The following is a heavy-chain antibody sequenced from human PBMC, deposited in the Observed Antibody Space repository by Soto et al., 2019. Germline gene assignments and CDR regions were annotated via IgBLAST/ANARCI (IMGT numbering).Heavy chain of an antibody. CDR3: VRLGRVIAVAGTLGWFDP. CDR1: GYSFTSYW. CDR2: IYPGDSDT. V-gene: IGHV5-51*01. D-gene: IGHD6-19*01. J-gene: IGHJ5*02. Sequence: PGESLKISCKGSGYSFTSYWIGWVRQMPGKGLEWMGIIYPGDSDTRYSPSFQGQVTISADKSISTAYLQWSSLKASDTAMYYCVRLGRVIAVAGTLGWFDPWGQGTLVTVSS.